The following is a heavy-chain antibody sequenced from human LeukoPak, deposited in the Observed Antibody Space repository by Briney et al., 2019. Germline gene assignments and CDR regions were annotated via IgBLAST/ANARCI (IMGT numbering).Heavy chain of an antibody. J-gene: IGHJ4*02. Sequence: ASVKVSCRASGGTFSSYAISWVRQAPGQGLEWMGGIIPIFGTANYAQKFQGRVTITTDESTSTAYMELSSLRSEDTAVYYCATFQWLVQYFDYWGQGTLVTVSS. V-gene: IGHV1-69*05. CDR3: ATFQWLVQYFDY. D-gene: IGHD6-19*01. CDR2: IIPIFGTA. CDR1: GGTFSSYA.